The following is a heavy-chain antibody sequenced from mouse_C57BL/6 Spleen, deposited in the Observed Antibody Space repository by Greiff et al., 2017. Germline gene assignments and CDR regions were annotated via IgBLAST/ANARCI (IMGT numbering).Heavy chain of an antibody. CDR1: GYAFSSYW. V-gene: IGHV1-80*01. J-gene: IGHJ4*01. Sequence: QVQLQQSGAELVKPGASVKISCKASGYAFSSYWMNWVKQRPGKGLEWIGQIYPGDGDTNYNGKFKGKATLTADKSSSTAYMQLSSLTSEDSAVYFCARGGDDCEGRYEAVDYWGQGTSVTVSS. CDR2: IYPGDGDT. D-gene: IGHD2-13*01. CDR3: ARGGDDCEGRYEAVDY.